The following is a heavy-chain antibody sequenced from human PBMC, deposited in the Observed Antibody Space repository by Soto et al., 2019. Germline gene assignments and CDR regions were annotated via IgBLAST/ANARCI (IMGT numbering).Heavy chain of an antibody. J-gene: IGHJ6*02. V-gene: IGHV3-53*02. CDR2: IYSGGST. CDR1: GFTVSSNY. CDR3: ARAQDYYGSGSYWQTHYYYYGMDV. D-gene: IGHD3-10*01. Sequence: EVQLVETGGGLIQPGGSLRLSCAASGFTVSSNYMSWVRQAPGKGLEWVSVIYSGGSTYYADSVKGRFTISRDNSKNTLYLQMNSLRAEDTAVYYCARAQDYYGSGSYWQTHYYYYGMDVWGQGTTVTVSS.